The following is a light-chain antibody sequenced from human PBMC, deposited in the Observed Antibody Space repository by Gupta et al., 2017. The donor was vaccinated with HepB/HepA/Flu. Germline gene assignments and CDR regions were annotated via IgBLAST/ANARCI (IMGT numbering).Light chain of an antibody. CDR2: QDS. CDR3: QAWDSSTGVV. V-gene: IGLV3-1*01. J-gene: IGLJ2*01. CDR1: KLGDKY. Sequence: SYELTQXPXXXXXPGXXXXXXXSGDKLGDKYACWYQQKPGQSPVLVIYQDSKRPSGIPERFSGSNSGNTATLTISGTQAMDEADYYCQAWDSSTGVVFGGGTKLTVL.